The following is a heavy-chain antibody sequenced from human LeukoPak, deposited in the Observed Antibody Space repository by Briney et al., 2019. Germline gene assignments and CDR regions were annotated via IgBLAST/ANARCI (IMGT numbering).Heavy chain of an antibody. J-gene: IGHJ6*02. CDR3: ARDRKFTVTKFYYYYYGMDV. CDR1: GGSISSYY. Sequence: SSETLSLTCTVSGGSISSYYWGWIRQPAGKGLEWIGRIYTSGSTNYNPSLKSRVTMSVDTSKNQFSLKLSSVTAADTAMYYCARDRKFTVTKFYYYYYGMDVWGQGTTVTVSS. V-gene: IGHV4-4*07. D-gene: IGHD4-17*01. CDR2: IYTSGST.